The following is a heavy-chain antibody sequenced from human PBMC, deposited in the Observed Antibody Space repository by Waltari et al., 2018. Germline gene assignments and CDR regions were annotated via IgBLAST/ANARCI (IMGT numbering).Heavy chain of an antibody. CDR2: ISYDGSNK. D-gene: IGHD1-26*01. J-gene: IGHJ4*02. CDR3: AKDWAELPMYYFDY. V-gene: IGHV3-30*18. CDR1: GFTFSSYG. Sequence: LRLSCAASGFTFSSYGMHWVRQAPGKGLEWVAVISYDGSNKYYADSVQGRFTISRDNSKNTLYLQMNSLRAEDTAVYYCAKDWAELPMYYFDYWGQGTLVTVSS.